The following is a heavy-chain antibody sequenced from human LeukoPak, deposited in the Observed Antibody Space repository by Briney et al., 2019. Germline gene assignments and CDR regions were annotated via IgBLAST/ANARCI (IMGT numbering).Heavy chain of an antibody. V-gene: IGHV3-64*01. J-gene: IGHJ4*02. D-gene: IGHD2/OR15-2a*01. Sequence: GGSLRLSCAASGFTFSSYAMHWVRQAPGKGLEYVSAISSNGGSTYYANSVKGRFTTSRDNSKNTLYLQMGNLRAEDTAVYYCARDQAYYFSFADYWGQGNLVTVSS. CDR1: GFTFSSYA. CDR3: ARDQAYYFSFADY. CDR2: ISSNGGST.